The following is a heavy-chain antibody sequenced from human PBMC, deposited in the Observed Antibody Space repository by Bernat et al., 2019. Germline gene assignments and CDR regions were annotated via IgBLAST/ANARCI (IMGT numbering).Heavy chain of an antibody. D-gene: IGHD3-16*01. Sequence: VQLVESGGGVVQPGRSLRLSCAASGFTFSSYAMSWVRQAPGKGLEWVSAISGSGGSTYYADSVKGRFTISRDNSKNTLYLQMNSLRAEDTAVYYCARGRGGAPSRDAFDIWGQGTMVTVSS. J-gene: IGHJ3*02. CDR3: ARGRGGAPSRDAFDI. V-gene: IGHV3-23*04. CDR2: ISGSGGST. CDR1: GFTFSSYA.